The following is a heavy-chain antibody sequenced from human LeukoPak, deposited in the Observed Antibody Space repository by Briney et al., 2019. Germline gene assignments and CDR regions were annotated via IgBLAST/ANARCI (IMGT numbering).Heavy chain of an antibody. CDR2: IKQDGSDK. CDR1: GFTFSGYW. CDR3: ARDYACDY. V-gene: IGHV3-7*01. J-gene: IGHJ4*02. D-gene: IGHD2-2*01. Sequence: GGPLRLSCAASGFTFSGYWMNWVRQAPGKGLEWVANIKQDGSDKYYVDSVKGRFTISRDNAKNSLFLEMNSLRAEDTAVYYCARDYACDYWGQGTLVTVSS.